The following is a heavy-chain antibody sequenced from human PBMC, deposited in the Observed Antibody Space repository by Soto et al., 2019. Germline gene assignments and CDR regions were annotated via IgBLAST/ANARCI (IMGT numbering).Heavy chain of an antibody. V-gene: IGHV3-74*01. Sequence: EVQLVESGGGLVQPGESLRLSCAASGFIFDYYWMHWVRQAPGKGLVWVSRVHSDGTTTTYADSVKGRFTISRDNARNTVSLQMSSLRAEDTAIYYCARGDRGGFDLWGHGTVATVSS. J-gene: IGHJ3*01. CDR2: VHSDGTTT. CDR1: GFIFDYYW. D-gene: IGHD3-10*01. CDR3: ARGDRGGFDL.